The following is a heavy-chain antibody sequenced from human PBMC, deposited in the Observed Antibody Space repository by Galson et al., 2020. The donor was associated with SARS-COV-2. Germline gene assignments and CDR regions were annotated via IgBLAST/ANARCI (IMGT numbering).Heavy chain of an antibody. J-gene: IGHJ4*02. V-gene: IGHV1-18*01. D-gene: IGHD7-27*01. CDR2: ISAYNLNT. CDR1: GYSFISYD. CDR3: ARKGGGLGPYFDY. Sequence: ASVKVSCKASGYSFISYDINWVRQAPGQGLEWPGMISAYNLNTNYAQKLQGRVTMTTDTSTSTAYMELRSLRSDDTAVYYCARKGGGLGPYFDYWGQGSLVTVSS.